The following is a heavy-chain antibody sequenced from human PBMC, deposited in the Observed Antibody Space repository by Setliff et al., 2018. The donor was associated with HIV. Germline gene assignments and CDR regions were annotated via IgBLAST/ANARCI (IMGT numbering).Heavy chain of an antibody. Sequence: ASVKVSCKASGYTFTTYGITWVRQAPGQGLEWMGWISTYNGNTNYAKKFQGRLTMTRDTSRSTVYMELSSLRSEDTAMYYCARCYYDSSGPTDAFDIWGQGTVVTVSS. CDR2: ISTYNGNT. J-gene: IGHJ3*02. CDR3: ARCYYDSSGPTDAFDI. CDR1: GYTFTTYG. V-gene: IGHV1-18*01. D-gene: IGHD3-22*01.